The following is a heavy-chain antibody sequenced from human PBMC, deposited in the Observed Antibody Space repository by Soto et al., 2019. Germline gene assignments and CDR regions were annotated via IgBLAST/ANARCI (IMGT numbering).Heavy chain of an antibody. V-gene: IGHV4-34*01. Sequence: SETLSLTCAVYGGSFSGYYWSWIRQPPGKGLEWIGEINHSGSTNYNPSLKSRVTISVDTSKNQSSLKLSSVTAADTAVYYCARGRNAYYYYYGMDDWGQGTTVTVSS. CDR1: GGSFSGYY. CDR3: ARGRNAYYYYYGMDD. J-gene: IGHJ6*02. CDR2: INHSGST.